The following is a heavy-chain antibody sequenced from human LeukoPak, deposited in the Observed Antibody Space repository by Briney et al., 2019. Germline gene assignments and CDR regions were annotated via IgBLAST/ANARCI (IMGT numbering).Heavy chain of an antibody. CDR3: ARVLYDSSGYIDY. Sequence: GGSLRLSCVASGFTFSSYWMHWARQAPGKGLVYVSRINSDGGIINYADSVKGRFSVSRDNAKNSLYLQMNSLRAEDTAVYYCARVLYDSSGYIDYWGQGTLVTVSS. CDR2: INSDGGII. CDR1: GFTFSSYW. V-gene: IGHV3-74*01. J-gene: IGHJ4*02. D-gene: IGHD3-22*01.